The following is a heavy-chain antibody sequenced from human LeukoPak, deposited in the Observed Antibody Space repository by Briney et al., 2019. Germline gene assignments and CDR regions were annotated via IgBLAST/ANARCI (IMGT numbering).Heavy chain of an antibody. Sequence: SVKVSCKASGYTFTGYYMHWVRQAPGQGLEWMGWINPNSGGTNYAQKFQGRVTMTRDTSISTAYMELSRLRSDDTAVYYCASARTDTIFGVVVDYYYYMDVWGKGTTVTVSS. D-gene: IGHD3-3*01. CDR2: INPNSGGT. CDR1: GYTFTGYY. V-gene: IGHV1-2*02. J-gene: IGHJ6*03. CDR3: ASARTDTIFGVVVDYYYYMDV.